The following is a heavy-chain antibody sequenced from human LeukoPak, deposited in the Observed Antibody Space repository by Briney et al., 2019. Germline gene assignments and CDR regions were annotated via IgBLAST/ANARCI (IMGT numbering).Heavy chain of an antibody. J-gene: IGHJ5*02. CDR2: ISGSGGRT. CDR3: AKDGGYCSGGSCYLGVNWFDP. D-gene: IGHD2-15*01. V-gene: IGHV3-23*01. Sequence: GGSLRLSCAASGFTFSSYAMSWVRQAPGKGREWLSAISGSGGRTYYADSVKGRFTVSRDNSKNTLYLQMNSLRAEDTAVYYCAKDGGYCSGGSCYLGVNWFDPWGQGTLVTVSS. CDR1: GFTFSSYA.